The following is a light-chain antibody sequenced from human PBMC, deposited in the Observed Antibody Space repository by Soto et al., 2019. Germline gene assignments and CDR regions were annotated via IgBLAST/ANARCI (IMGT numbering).Light chain of an antibody. CDR1: QSVTGTY. J-gene: IGKJ1*01. CDR3: QQYGSPLWT. Sequence: EIVLTQSPGTLSLSPGDRATLSCRASQSVTGTYLAWDQQKPGQAPRLLIYGESIRATGIPDRFSGSGSGIEFTITISGLEPEDSAVYYCQQYGSPLWTFGQGTKVEI. CDR2: GES. V-gene: IGKV3-20*01.